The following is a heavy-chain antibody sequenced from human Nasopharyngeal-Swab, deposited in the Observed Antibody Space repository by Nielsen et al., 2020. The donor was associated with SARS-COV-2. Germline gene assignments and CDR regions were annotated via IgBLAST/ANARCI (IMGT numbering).Heavy chain of an antibody. D-gene: IGHD3-3*01. Sequence: SETLSLTCTVSGCSISSGGYYWSWIRQHPGKGLEWIGYIYYSGSTYYNPSLRSRVTISVDTSKNQFSLKLSSVTAADTAVYYCARARTRTIFGVVGWFDPWGQGTLVTVSS. CDR2: IYYSGST. CDR3: ARARTRTIFGVVGWFDP. CDR1: GCSISSGGYY. J-gene: IGHJ5*02. V-gene: IGHV4-31*03.